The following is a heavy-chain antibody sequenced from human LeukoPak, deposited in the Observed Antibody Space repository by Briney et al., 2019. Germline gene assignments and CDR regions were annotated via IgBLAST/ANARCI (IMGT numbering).Heavy chain of an antibody. CDR1: GGSISSYY. Sequence: SETLSLTRTVSGGSISSYYWSWIRQPPGKGLEWIGYIYYSGSTNYNPSLKSRVTISVDTSKNQFSLKLSSVTAADTAVYYCARDISYVDTAMVKYNWFDPWGQGTLVTVSS. CDR2: IYYSGST. CDR3: ARDISYVDTAMVKYNWFDP. J-gene: IGHJ5*02. D-gene: IGHD5-18*01. V-gene: IGHV4-59*01.